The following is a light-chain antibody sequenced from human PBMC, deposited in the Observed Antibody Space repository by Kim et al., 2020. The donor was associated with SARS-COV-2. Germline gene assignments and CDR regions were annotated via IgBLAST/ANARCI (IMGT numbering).Light chain of an antibody. J-gene: IGKJ2*01. CDR2: GAS. Sequence: LAPGDRAPLACRTSQTISRNYLAWYQQKPGQAPRLLVYGASTRATDVPDRFSGGGSATDFTLTINRLEPEDFAVYYCHQYGNSPYTFGQGTKLEI. CDR3: HQYGNSPYT. V-gene: IGKV3-20*01. CDR1: QTISRNY.